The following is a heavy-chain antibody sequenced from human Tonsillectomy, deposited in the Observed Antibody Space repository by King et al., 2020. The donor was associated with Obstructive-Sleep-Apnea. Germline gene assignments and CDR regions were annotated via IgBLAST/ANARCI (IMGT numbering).Heavy chain of an antibody. CDR1: GFTFSNYA. J-gene: IGHJ6*02. CDR2: MSYDGSNK. Sequence: QLVQSGGGVVQPGRSLRLSCAASGFTFSNYAMHWVRQAPGKGLEWVAIMSYDGSNKYYAGSAKGRFTISRENSKNTLFLQMNSLGAEDTAGYYCAKVEQAGSLESYYYSMDVWGQGTTVTVSS. V-gene: IGHV3-30*18. CDR3: AKVEQAGSLESYYYSMDV. D-gene: IGHD3-10*01.